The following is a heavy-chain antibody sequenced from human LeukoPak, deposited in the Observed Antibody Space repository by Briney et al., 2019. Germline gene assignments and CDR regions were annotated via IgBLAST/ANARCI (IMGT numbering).Heavy chain of an antibody. J-gene: IGHJ4*02. CDR3: AARRADIVVVPAANGSDY. D-gene: IGHD2-2*01. V-gene: IGHV4-59*08. CDR2: IYYSGST. Sequence: SETLSLTCTVSGGSISSYYWSWIRQPPGKGLEWIGYIYYSGSTNYNPSLKSRVTISVDTSKNQFSLKLSSVTAADTAVYYCAARRADIVVVPAANGSDYWGQGTLVTASS. CDR1: GGSISSYY.